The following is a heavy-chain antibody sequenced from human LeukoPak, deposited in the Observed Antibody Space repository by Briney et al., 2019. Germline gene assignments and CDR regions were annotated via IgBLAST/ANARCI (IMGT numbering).Heavy chain of an antibody. J-gene: IGHJ6*02. CDR2: ISTNTGNP. Sequence: ASVKVSCKTSGYIFTSNAINWVRQAPGQGLEWMGWISTNTGNPTYAQGFTGRFVFSLDASVRTTYLQISSLEAEDTAVYYCARVVATPYYGMDVWGQGTTVTVSS. CDR3: ARVVATPYYGMDV. V-gene: IGHV7-4-1*02. CDR1: GYIFTSNA.